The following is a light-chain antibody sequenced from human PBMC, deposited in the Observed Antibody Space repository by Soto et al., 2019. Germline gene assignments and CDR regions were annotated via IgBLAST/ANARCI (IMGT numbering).Light chain of an antibody. Sequence: ALTQPPSASGSPGQSVTISCTGTSSDVGGYNYVSWYQQHPGKAPKRMIYEVSKRPSGVPDRFSGSKSGNTASLTVSGLQAEDEADYYCSSYAGSNNFVFGTGTKVTVL. J-gene: IGLJ1*01. CDR1: SSDVGGYNY. CDR2: EVS. V-gene: IGLV2-8*01. CDR3: SSYAGSNNFV.